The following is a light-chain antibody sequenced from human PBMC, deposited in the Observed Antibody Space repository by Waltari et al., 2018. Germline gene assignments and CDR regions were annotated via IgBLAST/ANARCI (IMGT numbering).Light chain of an antibody. CDR1: SSDVGSYNL. V-gene: IGLV2-23*01. CDR2: EGS. J-gene: IGLJ3*02. CDR3: CSYAGSSWV. Sequence: QSALTQPASVSGSPGQSITISCTGTSSDVGSYNLVSWYQQHPGKAPKLMLYEGSKRPSGVSNRFSGSKSGNPASLTISGLQAEDEADYYCCSYAGSSWVFGGGTKLTVL.